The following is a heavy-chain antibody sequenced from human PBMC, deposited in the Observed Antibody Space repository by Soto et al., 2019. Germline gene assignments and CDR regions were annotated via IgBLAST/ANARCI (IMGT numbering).Heavy chain of an antibody. Sequence: PSETLSLTCTVSGGSVSSGSYYWSWIRQPPGKGLEWIGYIYYSGSTNYNPSLKSRVTISVDTSKNQFSLKLSSVTAADTAVYYCARGGGIGAVAGIGHWGQGTLVTVSS. CDR3: ARGGGIGAVAGIGH. CDR1: GGSVSSGSYY. CDR2: IYYSGST. D-gene: IGHD6-19*01. V-gene: IGHV4-61*01. J-gene: IGHJ4*02.